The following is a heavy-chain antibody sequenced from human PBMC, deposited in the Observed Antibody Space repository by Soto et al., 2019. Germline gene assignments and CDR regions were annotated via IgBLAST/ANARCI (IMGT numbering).Heavy chain of an antibody. CDR1: EFTFNNFW. CDR3: ARERRGSSGSYYFDI. D-gene: IGHD6-19*01. V-gene: IGHV3-7*01. J-gene: IGHJ4*02. CDR2: IRQDAGEK. Sequence: GGSLRLSCRASEFTFNNFWMTWVRQAPGKGLEWVASIRQDAGEKYYVDSVKGRFTIFRDNTRNSLSLQMNSLGVEDTSVYYCARERRGSSGSYYFDIWGQGTLVTVSS.